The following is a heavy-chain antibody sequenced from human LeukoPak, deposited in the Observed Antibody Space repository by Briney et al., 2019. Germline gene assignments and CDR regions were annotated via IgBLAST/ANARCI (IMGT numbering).Heavy chain of an antibody. J-gene: IGHJ6*04. CDR3: ARGDGGYYYGMDV. Sequence: GGSLRLSCAASGFTFNSYEMSWVRQAPGKGLEWISYISTSGSTRYYADSVKGRSTISRDNTENSLYLQMNSLRAEDTAVYYCARGDGGYYYGMDVWGKGTTVTVSS. CDR1: GFTFNSYE. D-gene: IGHD4-23*01. V-gene: IGHV3-48*03. CDR2: ISTSGSTR.